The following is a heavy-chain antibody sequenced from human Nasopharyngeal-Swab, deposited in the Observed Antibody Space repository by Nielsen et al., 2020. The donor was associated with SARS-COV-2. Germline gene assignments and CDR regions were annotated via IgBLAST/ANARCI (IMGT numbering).Heavy chain of an antibody. D-gene: IGHD2-2*01. CDR3: ARGRGYCSSTSCSYYFDY. CDR1: GGSFSGYY. V-gene: IGHV4-34*01. CDR2: INHSGST. J-gene: IGHJ4*02. Sequence: SETLSLTCAVYGGSFSGYYWSWIRQPPGKGLEWIGEINHSGSTNYNPSLKSRVTISVDTSKNQFSLKLSSVTAADTAVYYCARGRGYCSSTSCSYYFDYWGQGTLVTVSP.